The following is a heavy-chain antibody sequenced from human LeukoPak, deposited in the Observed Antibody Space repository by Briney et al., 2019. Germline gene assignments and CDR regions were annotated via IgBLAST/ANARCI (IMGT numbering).Heavy chain of an antibody. CDR3: ARDSGYEN. CDR2: IYYSGST. V-gene: IGHV4-59*01. D-gene: IGHD5-12*01. Sequence: SETLSLTCTVSGGSISSYYWSWIRQPPGKGLEWIGYIYYSGSTNYNPSLKSRVTISVDTSKNQFSLKLSSVTAADTAVYYCARDSGYENWGQGTLVTVSS. J-gene: IGHJ4*02. CDR1: GGSISSYY.